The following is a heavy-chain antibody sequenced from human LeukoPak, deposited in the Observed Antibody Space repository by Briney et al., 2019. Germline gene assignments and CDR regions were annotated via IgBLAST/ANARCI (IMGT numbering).Heavy chain of an antibody. CDR2: ISYDGSNK. J-gene: IGHJ3*02. CDR1: GFTFSSYA. Sequence: RPLPLSSAASGFTFSSYAMHWFRPAPGKGLEWVAVISYDGSNKYYADSVKARFTISRDNSKNTLYLQMNSLRAEDTAVYYCASLMLGYCGGGSCYSDAFDIWGQGTMVTVSS. D-gene: IGHD2-15*01. CDR3: ASLMLGYCGGGSCYSDAFDI. V-gene: IGHV3-30*04.